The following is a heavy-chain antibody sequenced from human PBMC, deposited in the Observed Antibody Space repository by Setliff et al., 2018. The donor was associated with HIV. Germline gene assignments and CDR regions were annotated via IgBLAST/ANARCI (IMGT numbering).Heavy chain of an antibody. J-gene: IGHJ4*02. CDR3: AARNYFDSSGYQH. CDR2: ISSSGSTI. Sequence: LRLSCAASGFTFSSYEMNWVRQAPGKGLEWVSYISSSGSTIYYADSVKGRFTISRDDANNSLYLQMNSLRAEDTAVYYCAARNYFDSSGYQHWGQGTLVTVSS. V-gene: IGHV3-48*03. D-gene: IGHD3-22*01. CDR1: GFTFSSYE.